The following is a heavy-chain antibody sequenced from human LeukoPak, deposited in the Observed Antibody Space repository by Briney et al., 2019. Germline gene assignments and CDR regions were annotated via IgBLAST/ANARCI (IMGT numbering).Heavy chain of an antibody. CDR3: AKDRGLYSSTRWYYFDY. CDR2: ISYDGSNK. Sequence: GRSLRLSCAASGFTFSSYGMHWVRQAPGKGLEWVAVISYDGSNKYYADSVKGRFTISRDNSKNTLYLQMNSLRAEDTAVYYCAKDRGLYSSTRWYYFDYWGQGTLVTVSP. D-gene: IGHD2-2*02. V-gene: IGHV3-30*18. J-gene: IGHJ4*02. CDR1: GFTFSSYG.